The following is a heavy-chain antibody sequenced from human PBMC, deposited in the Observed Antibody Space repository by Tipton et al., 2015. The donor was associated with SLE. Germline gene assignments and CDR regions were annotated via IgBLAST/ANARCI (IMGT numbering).Heavy chain of an antibody. J-gene: IGHJ3*02. Sequence: QLVQSGAEVKKPGASVKVSCKASGYTFTSYGISWVRQAPGQGLEWMGWINAYNGNTNYAQKLQGRVTMTTDTSTSTAYMELRSLRSDDTAVYYCARDLRYFDWLLADAFDILGQGTMVTVSS. D-gene: IGHD3-9*01. CDR1: GYTFTSYG. V-gene: IGHV1-18*01. CDR3: ARDLRYFDWLLADAFDI. CDR2: INAYNGNT.